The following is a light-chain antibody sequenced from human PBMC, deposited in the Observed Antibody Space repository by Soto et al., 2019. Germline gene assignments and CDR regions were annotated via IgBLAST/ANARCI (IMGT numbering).Light chain of an antibody. CDR1: QIVLYSSNNKNY. CDR3: QQYYGTPWT. V-gene: IGKV4-1*01. J-gene: IGKJ1*01. Sequence: DIVMIQSPDSLAVSLGGRATITCTPGQIVLYSSNNKNYLAWYQQKPGQSPKLLIYWASTRESGVPDRFSGSGSGTDFTLTISSLQAEDVAVYYCQQYYGTPWTFGQGTKVDIK. CDR2: WAS.